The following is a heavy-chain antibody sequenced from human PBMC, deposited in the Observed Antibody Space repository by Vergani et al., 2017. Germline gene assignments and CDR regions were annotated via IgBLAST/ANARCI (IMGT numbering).Heavy chain of an antibody. J-gene: IGHJ4*02. CDR3: ARHDGNQWLATWGFDY. CDR1: GGSISSYY. V-gene: IGHV4-59*01. D-gene: IGHD6-19*01. CDR2: IYYSGST. Sequence: QVQLPESGPGLVKPSETLSLTCTVSGGSISSYYWSWIRQPPGKGLEWIGYIYYSGSTNYNPSLKSRVTISVDTSKNQFSLKLSSVTAADTAVYYCARHDGNQWLATWGFDYWGQGTLVTVSS.